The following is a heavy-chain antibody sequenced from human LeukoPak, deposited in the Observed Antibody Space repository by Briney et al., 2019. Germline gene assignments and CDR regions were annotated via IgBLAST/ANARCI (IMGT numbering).Heavy chain of an antibody. V-gene: IGHV4-59*01. D-gene: IGHD6-19*01. J-gene: IGHJ5*02. CDR1: GGSISGYY. CDR2: IYYSGST. Sequence: SETLSLTCTVSGGSISGYYWTWIRQPPGKGLEWIGYIYYSGSTSYNPSLKSRVTISVDTSYNQFSLRLSSVTAADTAVYYCARGRSPPGYSNGRYHWFDPWGQGTPVTVSS. CDR3: ARGRSPPGYSNGRYHWFDP.